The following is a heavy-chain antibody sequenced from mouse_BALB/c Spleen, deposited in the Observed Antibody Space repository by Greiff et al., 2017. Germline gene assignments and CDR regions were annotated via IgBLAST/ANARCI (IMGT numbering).Heavy chain of an antibody. D-gene: IGHD2-1*01. CDR1: GFTFSSYG. CDR3: ARQGGNPFDY. V-gene: IGHV5-6*01. Sequence: DVQRVESGGDLVKPGGSLKLSCAASGFTFSSYGMSWVRQTPDKRLEWVATISSGGSYTYYPDSVKGRFTISRDNAKNTLYLQMSSLKSEDTAMYYCARQGGNPFDYWGQGTTLTVSS. J-gene: IGHJ2*01. CDR2: ISSGGSYT.